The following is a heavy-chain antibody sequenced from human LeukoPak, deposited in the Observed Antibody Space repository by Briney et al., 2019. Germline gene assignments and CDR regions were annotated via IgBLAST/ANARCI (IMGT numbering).Heavy chain of an antibody. D-gene: IGHD1-14*01. Sequence: PSETLSLTCTVSGGSISSSSYYWSWIRQPPGKGLEWIGYVYYSGSTNYNPSLKSRVTISVDTSKNQFSLKLSSVTAADTAVYYCARHPEAARGFDYWGQGTLVTVSS. J-gene: IGHJ4*02. CDR2: VYYSGST. CDR1: GGSISSSSYY. CDR3: ARHPEAARGFDY. V-gene: IGHV4-61*05.